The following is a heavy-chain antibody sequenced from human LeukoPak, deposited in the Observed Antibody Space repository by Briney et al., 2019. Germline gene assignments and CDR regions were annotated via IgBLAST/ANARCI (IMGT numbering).Heavy chain of an antibody. Sequence: PSETLSLTCTVSGGSISNYYWTWIRQPPGKGLEWIGYISYSGSTNYNPSLKSRVTISSDPSKNQFSLILSSVTAADTAVYYWAGDPSRDWAPYAVDVWGLGTTVIVSS. CDR2: ISYSGST. J-gene: IGHJ6*02. CDR3: AGDPSRDWAPYAVDV. D-gene: IGHD3-9*01. V-gene: IGHV4-59*12. CDR1: GGSISNYY.